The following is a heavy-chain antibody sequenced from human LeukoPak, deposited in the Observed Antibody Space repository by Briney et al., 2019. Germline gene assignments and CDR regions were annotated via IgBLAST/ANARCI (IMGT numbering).Heavy chain of an antibody. J-gene: IGHJ2*01. Sequence: GASVKVSCKASGGTFSSYAISWVRQAPGQGLEWMGGIIPIFGTANYAQKFQGRVTITTDESTSTAYMELSSLRSEDTAVYYCALSLCPSGSYGWYFDLWGRGTLVTVSS. CDR3: ALSLCPSGSYGWYFDL. D-gene: IGHD1-26*01. CDR1: GGTFSSYA. V-gene: IGHV1-69*05. CDR2: IIPIFGTA.